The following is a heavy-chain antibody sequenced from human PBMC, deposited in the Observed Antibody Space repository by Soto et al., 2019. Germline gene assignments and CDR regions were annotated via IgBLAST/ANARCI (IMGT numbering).Heavy chain of an antibody. CDR2: IYHTGST. D-gene: IGHD1-26*01. J-gene: IGHJ4*02. CDR3: ARDQGGSYYSHYFDY. CDR1: GGSISSYY. V-gene: IGHV4-59*01. Sequence: PSETLSLTCTVSGGSISSYYWSWIRQPPGKGLEWIGYIYHTGSTNYSPSLKSRVTISVDTSKDQFSLKLTSVTAADTAVYYSARDQGGSYYSHYFDYWGQGTLVTVSS.